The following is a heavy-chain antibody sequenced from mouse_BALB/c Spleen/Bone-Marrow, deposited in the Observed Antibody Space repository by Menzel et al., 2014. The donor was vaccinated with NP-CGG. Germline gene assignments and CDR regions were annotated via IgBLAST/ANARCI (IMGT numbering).Heavy chain of an antibody. J-gene: IGHJ3*01. Sequence: QVHVKQSGAELAKPGASVKMSCKASGYTFTSYWMHWVKQRPGQGLEWIGYINPSTGYTEYNQKFKDKATLTADKSPSTAYMQLSSLTSEDSAVYFCARGRFAYWGQGTLVTVSA. CDR2: INPSTGYT. CDR1: GYTFTSYW. CDR3: ARGRFAY. V-gene: IGHV1-7*01.